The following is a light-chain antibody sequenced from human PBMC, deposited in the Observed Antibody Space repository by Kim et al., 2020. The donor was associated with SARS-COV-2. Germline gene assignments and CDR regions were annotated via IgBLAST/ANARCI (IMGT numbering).Light chain of an antibody. CDR1: QNIDGY. J-gene: IGKJ1*01. Sequence: ASVGEGVTITCRASQNIDGYLNWYLQSPGSAPDLLIFGASTLHSGVPSRFSASGSGTEFTLTITSLQPEDFATYFCQQSYTTPWTFGQGTKVDIK. CDR2: GAS. CDR3: QQSYTTPWT. V-gene: IGKV1-39*01.